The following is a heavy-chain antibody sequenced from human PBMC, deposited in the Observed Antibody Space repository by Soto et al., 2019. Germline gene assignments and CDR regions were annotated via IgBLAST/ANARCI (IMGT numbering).Heavy chain of an antibody. J-gene: IGHJ6*02. D-gene: IGHD3-9*01. V-gene: IGHV4-30-4*01. Sequence: SETLSLTCTVSGGSISSGDYYWSWIRQPPGKGLEWIGYIYYSGSTYYNPSLKSRVTISVDTSKNQFSLKLSSVTAADTAVYYCARDLIDILTGYSYGMDVWGQGTTVT. CDR1: GGSISSGDYY. CDR2: IYYSGST. CDR3: ARDLIDILTGYSYGMDV.